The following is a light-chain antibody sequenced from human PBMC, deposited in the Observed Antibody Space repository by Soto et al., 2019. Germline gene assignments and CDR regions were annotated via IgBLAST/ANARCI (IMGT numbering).Light chain of an antibody. CDR2: DAS. CDR1: QSITTY. CDR3: LQRGHWPPWT. J-gene: IGKJ1*01. Sequence: EIVLTQSPATLSLSPGERATLSCRASQSITTYLAWYQQKPGQAPRLLIYDASNRAAGIPARFSGSGSGTDFTLTISNLEPEDFAVYYCLQRGHWPPWTFGQGPRVDIK. V-gene: IGKV3-11*01.